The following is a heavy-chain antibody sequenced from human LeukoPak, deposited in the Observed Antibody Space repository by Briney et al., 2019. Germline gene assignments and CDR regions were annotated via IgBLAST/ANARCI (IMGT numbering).Heavy chain of an antibody. J-gene: IGHJ4*03. V-gene: IGHV1-8*01. CDR3: ARGHGRWLHYYFDY. CDR1: GYTFTSYD. Sequence: ASAKVSCKASGYTFTSYDINWVRQAAGQGLEWMGWMNPNSGNTGYAQKFQGRVTMTRNTSISTAYMELSSLRSEDTAVYYCARGHGRWLHYYFDYWGQGTMVTVSS. CDR2: MNPNSGNT. D-gene: IGHD5-24*01.